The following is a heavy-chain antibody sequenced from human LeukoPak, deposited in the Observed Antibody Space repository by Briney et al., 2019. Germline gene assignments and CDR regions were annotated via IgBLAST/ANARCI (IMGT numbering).Heavy chain of an antibody. Sequence: ASVKVSCKASGYTFTSYDINWVRQATGQGLEWMGWMNPNSGNTGYAQKFQGRVTMTRNTSISTAYMELSSLRSEDTAVYYCARGPHYGSGSPDYYYYMDVWGKGTTVTVSS. CDR1: GYTFTSYD. J-gene: IGHJ6*03. D-gene: IGHD3-10*01. V-gene: IGHV1-8*01. CDR3: ARGPHYGSGSPDYYYYMDV. CDR2: MNPNSGNT.